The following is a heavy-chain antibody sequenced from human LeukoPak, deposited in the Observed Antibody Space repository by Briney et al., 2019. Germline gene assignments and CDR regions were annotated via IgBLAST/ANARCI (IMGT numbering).Heavy chain of an antibody. J-gene: IGHJ4*02. CDR1: GGSISSGDYY. CDR3: ARGDGRYQLLPYFDY. D-gene: IGHD2-2*01. CDR2: IYYSGST. Sequence: PSQTLSLTCTVSGGSISSGDYYWSWIRQPPGKGLEWIGYIYYSGSTYYNPSLESRVTISVDTSKNQFSLKLSSVTAADTAVYYCARGDGRYQLLPYFDYWGQGTLVTVSS. V-gene: IGHV4-30-4*01.